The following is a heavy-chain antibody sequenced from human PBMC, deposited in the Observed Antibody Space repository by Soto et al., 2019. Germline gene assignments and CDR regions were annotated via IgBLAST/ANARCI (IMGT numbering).Heavy chain of an antibody. CDR2: ITNNSDYK. D-gene: IGHD4-4*01. CDR1: GFTFSNYG. Sequence: EVQLLESGGGLVQPGGSLRLSCAASGFTFSNYGVSWVRQAPGKGLACVSAITNNSDYKYYADSVKGRLIVSRDNSESTLFLEMNSRRAEYTAVYYCAKGYSTVWLSSLRSWGQGTLVIVSS. J-gene: IGHJ5*02. V-gene: IGHV3-23*01. CDR3: AKGYSTVWLSSLRS.